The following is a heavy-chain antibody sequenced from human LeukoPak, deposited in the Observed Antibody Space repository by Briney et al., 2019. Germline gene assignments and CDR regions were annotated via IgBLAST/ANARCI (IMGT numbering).Heavy chain of an antibody. CDR3: ARRYPGEYYFDY. CDR2: IYTSGST. D-gene: IGHD3-10*01. J-gene: IGHJ4*02. V-gene: IGHV4-39*07. CDR1: GGSIYSSSYY. Sequence: SETLSLTCTVSGGSIYSSSYYWGWIRQPPGKGLEWIGSIYTSGSTNYNPSLKSRVTISVDTSKNQFSLKLSSVTAADTAVYYCARRYPGEYYFDYWGQGTLVTVSS.